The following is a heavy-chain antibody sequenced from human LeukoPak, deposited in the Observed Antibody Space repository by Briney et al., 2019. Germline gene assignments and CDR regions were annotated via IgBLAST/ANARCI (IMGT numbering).Heavy chain of an antibody. D-gene: IGHD6-6*01. V-gene: IGHV4-59*12. Sequence: SSETLSLTCTVSGGSISSYYWSWIRQPPGKGREWIGYIYYSGSTNYNPSLKSRVTISVDTSKNQFSLKLSSVTAADPAVYYCANDSSSSLDYWGQGTLVTVSS. J-gene: IGHJ4*02. CDR2: IYYSGST. CDR3: ANDSSSSLDY. CDR1: GGSISSYY.